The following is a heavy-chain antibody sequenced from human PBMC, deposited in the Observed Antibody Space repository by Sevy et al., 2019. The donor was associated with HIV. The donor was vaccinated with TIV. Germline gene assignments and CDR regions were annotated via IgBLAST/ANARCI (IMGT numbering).Heavy chain of an antibody. CDR2: IYYNGHT. CDR1: GGSITSLY. V-gene: IGHV4-59*08. CDR3: AGKKAWGRGYS. J-gene: IGHJ4*02. D-gene: IGHD1-26*01. Sequence: SETLSLTCTVSGGSITSLYWNWIRQPPGKGLEWIAYIYYNGHTNYNPSLKSRVTFSLDTSNNQSSHRLSSVTAADAAIEYCAGKKAWGRGYSWGQGTLVTVSS.